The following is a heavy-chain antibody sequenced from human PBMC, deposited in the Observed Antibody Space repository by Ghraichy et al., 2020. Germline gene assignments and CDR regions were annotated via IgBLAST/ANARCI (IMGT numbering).Heavy chain of an antibody. Sequence: SETLSLTCTVSGGSISSSSYLWGWIRQTPGKGLEWIGTIYYTGNTYYNPSLKSQVTISVDTSKNQFSLRLRSVTAADTAVYYCARHLRDHYDSRGPIYYGMDVWGQGTPVTVSS. CDR1: GGSISSSSYL. V-gene: IGHV4-39*01. D-gene: IGHD3-22*01. CDR2: IYYTGNT. J-gene: IGHJ6*02. CDR3: ARHLRDHYDSRGPIYYGMDV.